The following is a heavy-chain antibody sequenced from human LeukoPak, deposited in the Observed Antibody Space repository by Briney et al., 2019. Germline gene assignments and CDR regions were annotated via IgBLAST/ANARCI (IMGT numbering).Heavy chain of an antibody. D-gene: IGHD4-17*01. V-gene: IGHV3-21*01. J-gene: IGHJ3*02. CDR2: ISSSSSYI. Sequence: GGSLRLSCAASGFTFSSYSMNWVRQAPGKGLEWVSSISSSSSYIYYADSVKGRFTISRDNAKNSLYLQMNSLRAEDTAVYYCAALSLGGDYVQDAFDIWGQGTMVTVSS. CDR1: GFTFSSYS. CDR3: AALSLGGDYVQDAFDI.